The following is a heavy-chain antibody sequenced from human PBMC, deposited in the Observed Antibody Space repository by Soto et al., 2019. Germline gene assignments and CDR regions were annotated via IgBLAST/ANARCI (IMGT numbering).Heavy chain of an antibody. CDR2: IWYDGSNK. V-gene: IGHV3-33*01. CDR3: ARDSGYSGFGHFDC. CDR1: GFTFSSYG. D-gene: IGHD5-12*01. Sequence: GSLRLSCAASGFTFSSYGMHWVRQAPGKGLEWVAVIWYDGSNKYYADSVKGRFTISRDNSKNTLYLQMNSLRAEDTAVYYCARDSGYSGFGHFDCWGQGTLVTVSS. J-gene: IGHJ4*02.